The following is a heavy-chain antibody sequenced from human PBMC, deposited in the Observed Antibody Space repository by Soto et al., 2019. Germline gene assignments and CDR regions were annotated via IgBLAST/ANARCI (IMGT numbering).Heavy chain of an antibody. J-gene: IGHJ6*03. Sequence: ASVKVSCKASGYTFTSYDINWVRQATGQGLEWMGWMNPNSGNTGYAQKFQGRVTMTRNTSISTAYMELSSLRSEDTAVYYCARGQRITIFGVVTRNYYYMDVWGKGTTVTVSS. CDR1: GYTFTSYD. CDR2: MNPNSGNT. V-gene: IGHV1-8*01. CDR3: ARGQRITIFGVVTRNYYYMDV. D-gene: IGHD3-3*01.